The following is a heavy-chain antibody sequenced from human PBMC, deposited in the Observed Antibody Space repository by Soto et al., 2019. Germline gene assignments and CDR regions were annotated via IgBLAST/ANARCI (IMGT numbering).Heavy chain of an antibody. CDR3: ARHIAVAAPRYAFDY. D-gene: IGHD6-19*01. J-gene: IGHJ4*02. Sequence: LRLSCAASGFTFSSYWMSWVRQAPGKGLEWVANIKQDGSEKYYVDSVKGRFTISRDNAKNSLYLQMNSLRAEDTAVYYCARHIAVAAPRYAFDYWGQGTLVTVSS. V-gene: IGHV3-7*01. CDR1: GFTFSSYW. CDR2: IKQDGSEK.